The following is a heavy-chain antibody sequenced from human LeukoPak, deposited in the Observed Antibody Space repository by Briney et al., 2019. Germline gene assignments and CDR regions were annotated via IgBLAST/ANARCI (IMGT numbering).Heavy chain of an antibody. V-gene: IGHV1-69*04. CDR2: IIPILGIA. D-gene: IGHD6-19*01. Sequence: ASVEVSCKASGGTFSSYAISWVRQAPGQGLEWMGRIIPILGIANYAQKFQGRVTITADKSTSTAYMELSSLRSEDTAVYYCATAVAVAGVFRKERSYYYGMDVWGQGTTVTVSS. CDR1: GGTFSSYA. CDR3: ATAVAVAGVFRKERSYYYGMDV. J-gene: IGHJ6*02.